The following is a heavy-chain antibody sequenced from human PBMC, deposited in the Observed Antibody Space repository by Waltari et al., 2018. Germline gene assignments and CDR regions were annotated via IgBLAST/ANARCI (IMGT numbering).Heavy chain of an antibody. CDR2: IYWNSDRI. CDR1: GFTPHDYS. CDR3: IKETNPGGVDV. J-gene: IGHJ6*02. V-gene: IGHV3-9*02. Sequence: QLVESGVDLVAPGRSLRIPGGAYGFTPHDYSMHWVRHAPGRGLEWVSGIYWNSDRIDYGDSVKGRFTISRDNAKNSLYLQMNSLRPEDTAFYYCIKETNPGGVDVWGQGTTVTVTS.